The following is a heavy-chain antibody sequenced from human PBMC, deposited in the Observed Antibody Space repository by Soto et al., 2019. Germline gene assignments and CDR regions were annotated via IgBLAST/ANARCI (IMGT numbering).Heavy chain of an antibody. CDR2: IYNSGRT. CDR1: GGSISSSS. D-gene: IGHD2-2*01. CDR3: ARARFCTSTSCYRYFDF. J-gene: IGHJ4*02. Sequence: PSETLSLTCTVSGGSISSSSWSWIRQPPGRGLEWIGYIYNSGRTDYNPSLKSRVTISVDTSKNHFSLKLSSVTPADTAVYYCARARFCTSTSCYRYFDFWGQGTLVTVSS. V-gene: IGHV4-59*01.